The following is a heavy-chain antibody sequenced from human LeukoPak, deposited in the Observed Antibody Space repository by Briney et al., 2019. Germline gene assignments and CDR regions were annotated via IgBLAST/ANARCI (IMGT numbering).Heavy chain of an antibody. CDR1: GGSISSYY. J-gene: IGHJ4*02. CDR2: INHSGST. D-gene: IGHD3-10*01. Sequence: SETLSLTCTVSGGSISSYYWSWIRQPPGKGLEWIGEINHSGSTNYNPSLKSRVTISVDTSKNQFSLKLSSVTAADTAVYYCASLGSGSGSYYNSRPYYFDYWGQGTLVTVSS. CDR3: ASLGSGSGSYYNSRPYYFDY. V-gene: IGHV4-34*01.